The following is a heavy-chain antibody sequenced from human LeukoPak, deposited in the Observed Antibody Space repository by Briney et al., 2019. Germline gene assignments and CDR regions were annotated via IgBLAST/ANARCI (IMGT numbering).Heavy chain of an antibody. CDR3: ARRLRGARNAFDI. D-gene: IGHD5/OR15-5a*01. Sequence: GASVKVSCKAFDYDFPNHGISWVRQAPGQGLEWMGWISGNNVNTNYAPELQGRVTMTRDTSTSTVYMELSSLRSEDTAVYYCARRLRGARNAFDIWGQGTMVTVSS. J-gene: IGHJ3*02. CDR2: ISGNNVNT. V-gene: IGHV1-18*01. CDR1: DYDFPNHG.